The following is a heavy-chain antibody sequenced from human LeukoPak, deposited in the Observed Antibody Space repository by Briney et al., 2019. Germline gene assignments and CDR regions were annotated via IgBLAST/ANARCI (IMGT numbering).Heavy chain of an antibody. CDR1: GFTFSSYG. D-gene: IGHD3-3*01. J-gene: IGHJ4*02. V-gene: IGHV3-23*01. Sequence: GGSLRLSCAASGFTFSSYGMHWVRQAPGKGLEWVSSISNSGGTYYADSVKGRFTISRDISKNTLYLQMNNLRAEDTAVYYCAKLEYLAGGQGTLVTVSS. CDR2: ISNSGGT. CDR3: AKLEYLA.